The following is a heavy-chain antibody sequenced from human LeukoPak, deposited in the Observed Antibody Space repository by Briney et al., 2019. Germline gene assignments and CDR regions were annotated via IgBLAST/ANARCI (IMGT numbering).Heavy chain of an antibody. V-gene: IGHV5-51*01. J-gene: IGHJ4*02. CDR1: GYRFATDY. D-gene: IGHD3-10*02. CDR2: IYPGDSET. Sequence: GGSLKISCKASGYRFATDYIGWVRQMPGKGLEWMGIIYPGDSETKYSPSFQGQVTLSVDKSITTAYLQWSSLKASDTAMYYCARALYGGEPYWGQGTLVTVSS. CDR3: ARALYGGEPY.